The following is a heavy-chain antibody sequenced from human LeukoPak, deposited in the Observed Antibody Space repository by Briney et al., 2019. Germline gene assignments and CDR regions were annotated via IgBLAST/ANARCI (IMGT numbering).Heavy chain of an antibody. CDR1: GYTLTELS. J-gene: IGHJ6*03. V-gene: IGHV1-24*01. Sequence: ASVKVSCKVSGYTLTELSMHWVRQAPGKGLEWMGGFDPEDGEAIYAQKFQGRVTMTEDTSTDTAYMELSSLRSEDTAVYYCATGGGQNSARWDYYYYYMDVWGKGTTVTVSS. CDR2: FDPEDGEA. CDR3: ATGGGQNSARWDYYYYYMDV. D-gene: IGHD6-6*01.